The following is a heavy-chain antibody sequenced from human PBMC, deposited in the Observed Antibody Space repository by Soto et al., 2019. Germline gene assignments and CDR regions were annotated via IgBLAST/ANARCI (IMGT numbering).Heavy chain of an antibody. J-gene: IGHJ5*02. V-gene: IGHV4-31*03. CDR2: IFYSGST. CDR1: GGSISGGGYY. CDR3: ARVSVVAVRRVFGP. D-gene: IGHD4-4*01. Sequence: QVQLQESGPGLVKPSQTLSLTCTVSGGSISGGGYYWSWIRQHPGKGLEWIGHIFYSGSTYYNPPLKTRVTIAVDTSKNQFPLILTSVAAADTALYYCARVSVVAVRRVFGPRGQGSLGTVSS.